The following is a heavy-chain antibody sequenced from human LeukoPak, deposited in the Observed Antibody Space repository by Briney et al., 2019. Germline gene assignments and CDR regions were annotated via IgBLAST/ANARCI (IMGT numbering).Heavy chain of an antibody. D-gene: IGHD3-22*01. CDR1: GGSIRSYY. V-gene: IGHV4-59*08. CDR3: ARVGGYPLSAFDI. Sequence: PSETLSLTCTVSGGSIRSYYWSWIRQPPGKGLEWIGYIYYSEGANYNPSLKSRITISLDTSKNHFSLKLNSVTAADTAVYYCARVGGYPLSAFDIWGQGTMVTVSS. J-gene: IGHJ3*02. CDR2: IYYSEGA.